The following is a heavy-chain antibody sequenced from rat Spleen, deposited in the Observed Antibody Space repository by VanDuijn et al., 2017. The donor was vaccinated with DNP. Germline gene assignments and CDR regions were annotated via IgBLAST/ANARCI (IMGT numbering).Heavy chain of an antibody. CDR2: IGIGGVST. CDR1: GFTFSDCY. J-gene: IGHJ2*01. Sequence: EVQLVESGGGLVQPGRSLKLFCAASGFTFSDCYMAWVRQAPAKGLEWVASIGIGGVSTFYRDSVKGRFTISRDNAKSSLYLQMDSLRSEDTATYYCTTDGYSSYSPLDYWGQGVMVTISS. CDR3: TTDGYSSYSPLDY. D-gene: IGHD1-2*01. V-gene: IGHV5-20*01.